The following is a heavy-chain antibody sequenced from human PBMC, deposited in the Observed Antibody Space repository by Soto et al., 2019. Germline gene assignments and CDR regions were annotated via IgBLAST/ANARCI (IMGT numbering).Heavy chain of an antibody. J-gene: IGHJ6*02. Sequence: QVQLVQSGAEAKKPGASVKVSCKASGYTFTSYGISWVRQAPGQGLEWMGWISAYNGNTNYAQKLQGRVTMTTDTSTSTAYMELRSLRSDDTAVYYCARDIDIVVVPAVGMDVWGQGTTVTVSS. CDR2: ISAYNGNT. D-gene: IGHD2-2*01. CDR3: ARDIDIVVVPAVGMDV. CDR1: GYTFTSYG. V-gene: IGHV1-18*01.